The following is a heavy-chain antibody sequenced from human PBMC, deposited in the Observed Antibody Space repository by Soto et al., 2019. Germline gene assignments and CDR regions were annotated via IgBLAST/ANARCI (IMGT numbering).Heavy chain of an antibody. D-gene: IGHD5-18*01. CDR3: ARGSGYSYGYIAFDI. Sequence: LSLTCTVSGCSISSGGYYWGWILQHPGKGLEWIGYIYYSGSTYYNPSLKSRVTISVDTSKNQFSLKLSSVTAADTAVYYCARGSGYSYGYIAFDIWGQGTMVTVSS. CDR1: GCSISSGGYY. J-gene: IGHJ3*02. CDR2: IYYSGST. V-gene: IGHV4-31*02.